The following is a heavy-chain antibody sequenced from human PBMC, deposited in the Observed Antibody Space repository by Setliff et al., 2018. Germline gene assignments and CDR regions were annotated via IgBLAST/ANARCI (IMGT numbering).Heavy chain of an antibody. Sequence: SETLSLTCTVYGGSISSDVYYWSWIRQPAGKGLEWIGRMYTSGSTNYNPSLKSRVTISLDTSKNQFSLKLSSVTAADTAVYYCARGSSGWYSGAFDIWGQGTMVTVSS. J-gene: IGHJ3*02. D-gene: IGHD6-19*01. CDR1: GGSISSDVYY. V-gene: IGHV4-61*02. CDR3: ARGSSGWYSGAFDI. CDR2: MYTSGST.